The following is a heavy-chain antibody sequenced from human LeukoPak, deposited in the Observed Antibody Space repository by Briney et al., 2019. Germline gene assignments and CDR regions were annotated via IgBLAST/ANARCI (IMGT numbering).Heavy chain of an antibody. CDR1: GYTFTSYD. J-gene: IGHJ4*02. CDR2: MNPNSGNT. V-gene: IGHV1-8*01. D-gene: IGHD3-16*01. CDR3: ARDAGDGRLLGY. Sequence: ASVKVSCKASGYTFTSYDINWVRQATGQGLEWMGWMNPNSGNTGYAQKFQGRVTMTRNTSISTAYMELSSLRSEDTAVYYCARDAGDGRLLGYWGQGTLVTVSS.